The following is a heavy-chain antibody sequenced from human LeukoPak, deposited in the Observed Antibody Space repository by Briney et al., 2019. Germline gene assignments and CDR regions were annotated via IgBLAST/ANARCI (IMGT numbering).Heavy chain of an antibody. J-gene: IGHJ4*02. CDR1: GYTFTGYY. CDR2: INPNSGGT. V-gene: IGHV1-2*02. CDR3: ARDATATYYDFWSGYKYFDY. Sequence: ASVKVSCKASGYTFTGYYMHWVRQAPGQGLEWMGWINPNSGGTNYAQKFQGRVTMTRDTSISTAYMELSRLRSDGTAVYYCARDATATYYDFWSGYKYFDYWGQGTLVTVSS. D-gene: IGHD3-3*01.